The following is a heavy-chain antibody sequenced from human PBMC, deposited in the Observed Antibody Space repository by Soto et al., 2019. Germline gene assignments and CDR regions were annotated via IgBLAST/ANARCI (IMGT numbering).Heavy chain of an antibody. CDR2: ISAYNGNT. V-gene: IGHV1-18*01. Sequence: APVXVSCKAAGYTFTRYGISWLRQDTGQGLEWMGWISAYNGNTNYAQKLQGRVTMTTDTSTSTAYMELRSLRSDDTAVYYCARDALERGVEFLYFDGLWKCYYYHGMDVLGQGTTVTVSS. D-gene: IGHD3-9*01. CDR1: GYTFTRYG. J-gene: IGHJ6*02. CDR3: ARDALERGVEFLYFDGLWKCYYYHGMDV.